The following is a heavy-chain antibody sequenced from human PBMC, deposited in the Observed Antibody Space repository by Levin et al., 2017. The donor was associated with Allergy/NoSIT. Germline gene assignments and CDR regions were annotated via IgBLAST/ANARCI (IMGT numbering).Heavy chain of an antibody. CDR2: IYYSGST. CDR1: GGSISSGGYY. CDR3: ARVQGYDILTGYRGYYYYMDV. V-gene: IGHV4-31*03. J-gene: IGHJ6*03. Sequence: SETLSLTCTVSGGSISSGGYYWSWIRQHPGTGLEWIGYIYYSGSTYYNPSLKSRVTISVDTSKNQFSLKLSSVTAADTAVYYCARVQGYDILTGYRGYYYYMDVWGKGTTVTVSS. D-gene: IGHD3-9*01.